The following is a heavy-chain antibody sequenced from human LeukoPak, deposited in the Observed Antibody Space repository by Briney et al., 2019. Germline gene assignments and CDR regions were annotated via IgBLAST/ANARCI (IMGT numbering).Heavy chain of an antibody. J-gene: IGHJ4*02. CDR1: GYTFTSSY. CDR2: TDPSSGHV. CDR3: AREPTDGSCYFDY. V-gene: IGHV1-46*01. D-gene: IGHD3-10*01. Sequence: ASVKLSCKASGYTFTSSYLHWVRQAPGQGLEWVGRTDPSSGHVHYAKKFQGRLTVTRDTSTNTVYMDLSSLRFEDTAAYYCAREPTDGSCYFDYWGQGALVTVSS.